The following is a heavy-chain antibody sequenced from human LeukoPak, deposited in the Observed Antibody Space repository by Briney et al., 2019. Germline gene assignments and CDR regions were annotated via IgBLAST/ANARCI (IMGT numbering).Heavy chain of an antibody. D-gene: IGHD4-17*01. V-gene: IGHV3-73*01. CDR2: IRSKANSYAT. CDR1: GFTFSGSA. Sequence: GGSLRLSCAASGFTFSGSAMHWVRQASGKGLEWVGRIRSKANSYATAYAASVKGRFTISRDDSKNTAYLQMNSLKTEDTAVYYCTRLRDDYGDQNDAFDIWGQGTMVTVSS. J-gene: IGHJ3*02. CDR3: TRLRDDYGDQNDAFDI.